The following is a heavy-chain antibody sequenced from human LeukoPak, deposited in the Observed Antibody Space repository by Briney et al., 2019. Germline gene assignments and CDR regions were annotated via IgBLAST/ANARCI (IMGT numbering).Heavy chain of an antibody. J-gene: IGHJ4*02. Sequence: GASVKVSCKASGGTFSSYAISWVRQAPGQGLEWMGGIIPIFGTANYAQKFQGRVTITTDESTSTAYMELSSLRSEDTAVYYCAASGDHDFWSGYLFDYWGQGTLVTVSS. D-gene: IGHD3-3*01. V-gene: IGHV1-69*05. CDR1: GGTFSSYA. CDR2: IIPIFGTA. CDR3: AASGDHDFWSGYLFDY.